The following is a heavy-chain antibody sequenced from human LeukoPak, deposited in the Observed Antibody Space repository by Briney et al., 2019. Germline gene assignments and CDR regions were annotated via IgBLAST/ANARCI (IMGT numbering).Heavy chain of an antibody. CDR1: GGAFSSYA. CDR2: IIPVFGTS. V-gene: IGHV1-69*13. Sequence: SVKVSCKTSGGAFSSYAFSWVRQAPGLGLEWMGRIIPVFGTSNYAQKFQGRVTITADESTRTAYMELSSLRSENTAVYYCARERGGYNYGRAYMDVWGKGTTVTVSS. J-gene: IGHJ6*03. D-gene: IGHD5-18*01. CDR3: ARERGGYNYGRAYMDV.